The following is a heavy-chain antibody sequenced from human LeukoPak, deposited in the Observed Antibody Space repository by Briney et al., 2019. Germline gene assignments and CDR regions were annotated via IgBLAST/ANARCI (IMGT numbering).Heavy chain of an antibody. D-gene: IGHD6-25*01. CDR1: GGSISSSTYY. J-gene: IGHJ6*03. CDR3: ARDKGAATGYYMDV. CDR2: IYYTGST. V-gene: IGHV4-39*07. Sequence: PSETLSLTCTVSGGSISSSTYYWGWIRQPPGKGLEWIGSIYYTGSTYYNPSLKSRVTISVDTSKNQFSLKLSSVTAADTAVYYCARDKGAATGYYMDVWGKGTTVTVSS.